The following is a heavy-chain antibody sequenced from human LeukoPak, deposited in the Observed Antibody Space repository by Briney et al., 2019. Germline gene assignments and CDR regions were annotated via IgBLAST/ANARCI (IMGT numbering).Heavy chain of an antibody. CDR1: GGTFSSYA. V-gene: IGHV1-69*05. J-gene: IGHJ4*02. D-gene: IGHD3-22*01. Sequence: GASVKVSCKASGGTFSSYAISWVRQAPGQGLEWMGGIIPIFGTANYAQKFQGRVTMTRDTSTSTVYMELSSLRSEDTAVYYCARGSSRAYYYDSSGYYFYYWGQGTLVTVSS. CDR2: IIPIFGTA. CDR3: ARGSSRAYYYDSSGYYFYY.